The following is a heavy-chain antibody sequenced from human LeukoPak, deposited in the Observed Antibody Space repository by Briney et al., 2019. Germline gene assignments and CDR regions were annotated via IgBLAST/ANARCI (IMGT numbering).Heavy chain of an antibody. CDR2: IYYSGST. V-gene: IGHV4-39*01. CDR1: GGSISSSSYY. Sequence: PSETLSLTCTVSGGSISSSSYYWGWIRQPPGKGLEWIGSIYYSGSTYYNPSLKSRVTVSVDTSKNQFSLKLSSVTAADTAVYYCARTPRITYYYDSSGYYFDYWGQGTLVTVSS. J-gene: IGHJ4*02. CDR3: ARTPRITYYYDSSGYYFDY. D-gene: IGHD3-22*01.